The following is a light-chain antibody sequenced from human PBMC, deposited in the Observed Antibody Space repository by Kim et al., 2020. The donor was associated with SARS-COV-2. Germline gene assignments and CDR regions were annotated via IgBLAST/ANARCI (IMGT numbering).Light chain of an antibody. CDR2: GTS. CDR3: QLYYSTPFT. Sequence: SATSNCKSSQCVSQSPHKKISLAWYQQKPGQPPALRFFGTSIRIAGVPDRFSGSVSGTDFTLTISSLQAEDVAIYYCQLYYSTPFTFGPETKLEI. CDR1: QCVSQSPHKKIS. J-gene: IGKJ2*01. V-gene: IGKV4-1*01.